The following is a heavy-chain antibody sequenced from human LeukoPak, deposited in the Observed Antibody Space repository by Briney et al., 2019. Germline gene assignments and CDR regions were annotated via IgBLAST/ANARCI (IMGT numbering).Heavy chain of an antibody. Sequence: ASVKVFCKASGSTFTGYYMHWVRQAPAQGLELMGWTNPNSGGTNYAQKFQGRVTMNRDTSISTEYIELNRLRSADTAVYYCARAVQQLENYYYYGLDVWGQGTTVTVSS. V-gene: IGHV1-2*02. CDR2: TNPNSGGT. CDR3: ARAVQQLENYYYYGLDV. D-gene: IGHD6-13*01. J-gene: IGHJ6*02. CDR1: GSTFTGYY.